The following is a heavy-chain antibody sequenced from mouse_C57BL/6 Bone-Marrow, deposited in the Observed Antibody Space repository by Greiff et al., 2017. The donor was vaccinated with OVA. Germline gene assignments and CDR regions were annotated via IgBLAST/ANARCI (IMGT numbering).Heavy chain of an antibody. V-gene: IGHV1-26*01. J-gene: IGHJ4*01. D-gene: IGHD2-4*01. CDR2: INPNNGGT. CDR3: ARQGYNYDYLYYAMDY. CDR1: GYTFTDYY. Sequence: VQLQQSGPELVKPGASVKISCKASGYTFTDYYMNWVKQSHGKSLEWIGDINPNNGGTSYNQKFKGKATLTVDKSSSTAYMELRSLTSEDSAVYYCARQGYNYDYLYYAMDYWGQGTSVTVSS.